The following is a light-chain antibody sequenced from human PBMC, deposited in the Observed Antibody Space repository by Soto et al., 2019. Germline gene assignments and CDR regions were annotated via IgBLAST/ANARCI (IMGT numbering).Light chain of an antibody. CDR3: CSHAGSYTYV. J-gene: IGLJ1*01. CDR2: DVS. V-gene: IGLV2-11*01. CDR1: SSDVGGYNY. Sequence: QSVLTQPRSVSGSPGQSVTISCTGTSSDVGGYNYVSWYQQHPGKAPKLMIYDVSKRPSGVPDRFSGSKSDNTASLTISGLQAEDEADYYCCSHAGSYTYVFGTGTKLTVL.